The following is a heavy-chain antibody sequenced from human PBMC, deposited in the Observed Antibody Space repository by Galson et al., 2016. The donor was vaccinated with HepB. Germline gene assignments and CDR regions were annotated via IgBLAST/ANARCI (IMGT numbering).Heavy chain of an antibody. J-gene: IGHJ4*02. V-gene: IGHV1-24*01. Sequence: IYAQKFQGRVTMTEDTSTDTAYMELSSLRSEDTAVYYCAAGGAAMVFDYWGQGTLVTVSS. D-gene: IGHD5-18*01. CDR3: AAGGAAMVFDY.